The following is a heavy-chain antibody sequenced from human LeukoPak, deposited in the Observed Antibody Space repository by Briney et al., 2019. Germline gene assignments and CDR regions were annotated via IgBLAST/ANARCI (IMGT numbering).Heavy chain of an antibody. CDR1: GYTFTNYY. CDR3: ALQGTGYCSSTSCQRWDAFDI. CDR2: INPSGGST. V-gene: IGHV1-46*01. D-gene: IGHD2-2*01. J-gene: IGHJ3*02. Sequence: ASVKVSCKASGYTFTNYYMHWVRQAPGQGLEWMGIINPSGGSTSYAQKFQGRVTMTRDTSTSTVYMELSSLRSEDTAVYYCALQGTGYCSSTSCQRWDAFDIWGQGTMVTVSS.